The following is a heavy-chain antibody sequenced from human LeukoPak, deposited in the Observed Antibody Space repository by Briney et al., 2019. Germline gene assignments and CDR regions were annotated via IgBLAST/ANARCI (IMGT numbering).Heavy chain of an antibody. CDR3: ARAKQWLVRMGYFDY. J-gene: IGHJ4*02. V-gene: IGHV3-30-3*01. CDR1: GFTFSSYA. D-gene: IGHD6-19*01. CDR2: ISYDGSNK. Sequence: GGSLRLSCAASGFTFSSYAMHWVRQAPGKGLEWVAVISYDGSNKYYADSVKGRFTISRDNSKNTLYLQMNSLRAEDTAVYYCARAKQWLVRMGYFDYWGQGTLVTVSS.